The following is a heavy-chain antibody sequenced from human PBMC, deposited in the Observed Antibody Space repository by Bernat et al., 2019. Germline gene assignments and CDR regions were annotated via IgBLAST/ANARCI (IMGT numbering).Heavy chain of an antibody. CDR2: IDPDGKAK. Sequence: EELLVGSGGGLVQPGGSLRLSCVASGFTFSRCWMNWVRQAPGKGLEWVANIDPDGKAKSYVDSVRGRFTVSRDNAQQSLFLQMNNLRVDDTAVFYCAGWCGSFYYWGQGALVTVSS. D-gene: IGHD2-8*02. V-gene: IGHV3-7*03. CDR3: AGWCGSFYY. CDR1: GFTFSRCW. J-gene: IGHJ4*02.